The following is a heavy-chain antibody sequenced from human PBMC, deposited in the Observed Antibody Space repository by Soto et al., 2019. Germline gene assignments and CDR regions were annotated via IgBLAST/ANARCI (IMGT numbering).Heavy chain of an antibody. CDR3: ARVEDYGDYGYAFDI. CDR1: GFTFSSYG. CDR2: IWYDGSNK. Sequence: GGSLRLSCAASGFTFSSYGMHWVRQAPGKGLEWVAVIWYDGSNKYYADSVKGRFTISRDNSKNTLYLQMNSLRAEDTAVYYCARVEDYGDYGYAFDIWGQGTMVTVSS. J-gene: IGHJ3*02. V-gene: IGHV3-33*01. D-gene: IGHD4-17*01.